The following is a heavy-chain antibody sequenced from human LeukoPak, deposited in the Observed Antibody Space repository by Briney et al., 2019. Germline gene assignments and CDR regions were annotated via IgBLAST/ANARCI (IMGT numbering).Heavy chain of an antibody. CDR1: GGSFSGYY. V-gene: IGHV4-34*01. J-gene: IGHJ4*02. D-gene: IGHD3-10*01. Sequence: PSETLSLTCAVYGGSFSGYYWSWIRQPPGKGLEWIGEINHSGSTNYNPSLKSRVTISVDTSKNQFSLKLSSVTAADTAVYYCARDLLGELPFDYWGQGTLVTVSS. CDR2: INHSGST. CDR3: ARDLLGELPFDY.